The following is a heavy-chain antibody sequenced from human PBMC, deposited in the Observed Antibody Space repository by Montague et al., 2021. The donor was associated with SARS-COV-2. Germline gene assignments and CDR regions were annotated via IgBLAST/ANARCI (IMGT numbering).Heavy chain of an antibody. D-gene: IGHD3-10*01. CDR2: IYYTGST. CDR1: GGSVSSSSYY. J-gene: IGHJ3*02. Sequence: SETLSLTCTVSGGSVSSSSYYWGWIRQPPGKGLGWIGSIYYTGSTYYNPSLKSRVTISVGTSKNQFSLKLSSVTAADTAVYYCARHITGSGNAFDIWGQGTMVTVSS. V-gene: IGHV4-39*01. CDR3: ARHITGSGNAFDI.